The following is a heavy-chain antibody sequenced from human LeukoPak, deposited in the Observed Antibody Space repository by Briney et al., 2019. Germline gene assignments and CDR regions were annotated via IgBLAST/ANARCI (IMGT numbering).Heavy chain of an antibody. CDR3: ARALWIQLDDAFDI. CDR1: GFTFSSYA. CDR2: ISYDGSNK. V-gene: IGHV3-30-3*01. D-gene: IGHD5-18*01. J-gene: IGHJ3*02. Sequence: GGSLRLSCAASGFTFSSYAMHWVRQAPGKGLEWVAVISYDGSNKYYADSVKGRFTISRDNSKNTLYLQMNGLRAEDTAVYYCARALWIQLDDAFDIWGQGTMVTVSS.